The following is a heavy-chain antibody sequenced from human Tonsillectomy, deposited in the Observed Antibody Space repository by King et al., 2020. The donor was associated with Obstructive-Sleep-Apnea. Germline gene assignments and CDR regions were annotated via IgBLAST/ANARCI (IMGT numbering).Heavy chain of an antibody. CDR2: MYYSGNT. V-gene: IGHV4-59*08. CDR1: GTSISDYY. CDR3: ARHRGVEDYGGYGDYFDY. J-gene: IGHJ4*02. Sequence: QLQESGPGLVKPSETLSLTCTVSGTSISDYYCSWIRKPPGKGLEWIGYMYYSGNTNFNPSLKSRVTISADTSKIQFSLRLSSVTAADTAVYYCARHRGVEDYGGYGDYFDYWGQGTLVTVSS. D-gene: IGHD5-12*01.